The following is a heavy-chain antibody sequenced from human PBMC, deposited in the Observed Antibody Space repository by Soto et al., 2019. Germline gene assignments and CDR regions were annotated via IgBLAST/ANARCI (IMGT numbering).Heavy chain of an antibody. Sequence: GGSLRLSCAASGFTFSNAWMSWVRQAPGKGLEWVGRIKSKTDGGTTDYAAPVKGRFTISRDDSKNTLYLQMNSLKTEDTALYYCTTDPTTVTNYYYGMDVWGQGTTVTVSS. J-gene: IGHJ6*02. CDR1: GFTFSNAW. D-gene: IGHD4-17*01. CDR2: IKSKTDGGTT. CDR3: TTDPTTVTNYYYGMDV. V-gene: IGHV3-15*01.